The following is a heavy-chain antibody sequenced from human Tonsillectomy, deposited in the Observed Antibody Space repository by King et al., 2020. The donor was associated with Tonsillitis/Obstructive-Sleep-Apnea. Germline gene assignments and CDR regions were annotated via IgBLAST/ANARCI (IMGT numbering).Heavy chain of an antibody. CDR2: INHSGST. V-gene: IGHV4-34*01. Sequence: VQLQQWGAGLLKPSETLSLTCAVYGGSFSAYYWSWIRQPPGKGLEWIGEINHSGSTNYNPSLKSRVTISVDTSKNQFSLKLSSVTAADTAVYYCARYPAYGSEPLSNVWFDPWGQGTLVTVSS. J-gene: IGHJ5*02. CDR3: ARYPAYGSEPLSNVWFDP. CDR1: GGSFSAYY. D-gene: IGHD3-10*01.